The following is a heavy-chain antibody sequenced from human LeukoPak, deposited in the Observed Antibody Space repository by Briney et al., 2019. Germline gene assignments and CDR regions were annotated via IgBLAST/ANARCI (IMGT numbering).Heavy chain of an antibody. D-gene: IGHD6-13*01. J-gene: IGHJ6*02. V-gene: IGHV3-33*01. Sequence: GRSLRLSCAASGFTFSSYGMHWVRQAPGKGLEWVAVIWYDGSNKYYADSVKGRFTISRDNPKNTLYLQMNSLRAEDTAVYYCARDEQPSGVSSGMDVWGQGTTVTVSS. CDR2: IWYDGSNK. CDR1: GFTFSSYG. CDR3: ARDEQPSGVSSGMDV.